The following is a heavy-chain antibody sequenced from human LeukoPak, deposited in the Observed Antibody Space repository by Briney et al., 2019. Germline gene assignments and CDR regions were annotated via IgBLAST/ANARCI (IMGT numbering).Heavy chain of an antibody. CDR1: GYTFTGYY. D-gene: IGHD2-2*01. J-gene: IGHJ4*02. Sequence: ASVKVSCKASGYTFTGYYMHWVRQAPGQGLEWMGWINPNSGGTNYAQKFQGRGTMTRDTSISTAYMELSRLRSDDTAVYYCARVGRDIVVVPAARSFDYWGQGTLVTVSS. CDR3: ARVGRDIVVVPAARSFDY. CDR2: INPNSGGT. V-gene: IGHV1-2*02.